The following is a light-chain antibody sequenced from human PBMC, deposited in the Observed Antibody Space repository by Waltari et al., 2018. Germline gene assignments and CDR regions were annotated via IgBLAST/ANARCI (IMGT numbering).Light chain of an antibody. V-gene: IGLV2-23*01. Sequence: QSALTQPASVSWSPGQSLPIPCTGTSSDVAHYNICSWYQQHPGKAPRLMIYEDTERPSVVSNRFSGSKSGNTASLTISGLQAEDGADYYCCSYAGNKIMIFGGGTKLTVL. J-gene: IGLJ2*01. CDR2: EDT. CDR1: SSDVAHYNI. CDR3: CSYAGNKIMI.